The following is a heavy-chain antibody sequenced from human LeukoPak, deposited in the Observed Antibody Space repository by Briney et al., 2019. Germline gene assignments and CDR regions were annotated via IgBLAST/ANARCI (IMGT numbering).Heavy chain of an antibody. CDR1: GFTVSGNY. D-gene: IGHD5-24*01. Sequence: PSGGSLRLSCAASGFTVSGNYMSWVRQPPGKGLEWVSLLYSGGSTYYADSVKGRFSISRDNSKNTLYLQMNSLRAEDTAVYYCASRDKGYYYGMDVWGQGTTVTVSS. CDR3: ASRDKGYYYGMDV. V-gene: IGHV3-66*01. J-gene: IGHJ6*02. CDR2: LYSGGST.